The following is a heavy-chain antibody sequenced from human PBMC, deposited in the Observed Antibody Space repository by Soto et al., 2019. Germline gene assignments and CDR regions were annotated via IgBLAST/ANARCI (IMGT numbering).Heavy chain of an antibody. CDR3: AKDLHSRPYYFDY. CDR1: GFTFSSYA. CDR2: ISGSGGST. V-gene: IGHV3-23*01. J-gene: IGHJ4*02. Sequence: PGGSLRLSCAASGFTFSSYAMSWVREAPGKGLEWVSAISGSGGSTYYADSVKGRFTISRDNSKNTLYLQMNSLRAEDTAVYYCAKDLHSRPYYFDYWGQGTLVTVSS. D-gene: IGHD6-13*01.